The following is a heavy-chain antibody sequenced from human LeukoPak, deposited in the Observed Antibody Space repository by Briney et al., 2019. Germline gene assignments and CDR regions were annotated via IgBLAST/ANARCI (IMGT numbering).Heavy chain of an antibody. Sequence: SETLSLTCTVSGGSISSYYWSWIRQPPGKGLEWIGYIYYSGSTNYNPSLKSRVTISVDTSKNQFSLKLSSVTAADTAVYYCARVLGPGPRKKNGSAPGARGTRVTVSS. CDR1: GGSISSYY. D-gene: IGHD3-10*01. V-gene: IGHV4-59*01. CDR3: ARVLGPGPRKKNGSAP. J-gene: IGHJ5*02. CDR2: IYYSGST.